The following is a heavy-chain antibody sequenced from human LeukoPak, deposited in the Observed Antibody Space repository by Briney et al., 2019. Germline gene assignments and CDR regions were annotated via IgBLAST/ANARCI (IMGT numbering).Heavy chain of an antibody. CDR3: ARVWGVPAASLDY. J-gene: IGHJ4*02. Sequence: GGSLRLSCAASGFTFSNYWLHWVRQGPGKGLVWVSRIIRDGSSTTYADSVKGRFTISRDNAKNTLYLQMNSLRAEDTAVYYCARVWGVPAASLDYWGQGTLVTVSS. D-gene: IGHD2-2*01. V-gene: IGHV3-74*01. CDR2: IIRDGSST. CDR1: GFTFSNYW.